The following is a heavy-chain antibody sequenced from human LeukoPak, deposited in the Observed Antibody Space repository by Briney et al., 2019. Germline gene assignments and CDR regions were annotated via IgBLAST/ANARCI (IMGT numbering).Heavy chain of an antibody. J-gene: IGHJ3*02. CDR2: IKQDGSQK. D-gene: IGHD6-25*01. Sequence: GGSLRLSCAASGFTFGSYWMSWVRQAPGKGLEWVANIKQDGSQKYHVDSLKDRFTISRDNAKNSLYLQMNSLRAEDTAVHYCARVEIAIAAGGAFDIWGQGTMVTVSS. V-gene: IGHV3-7*02. CDR3: ARVEIAIAAGGAFDI. CDR1: GFTFGSYW.